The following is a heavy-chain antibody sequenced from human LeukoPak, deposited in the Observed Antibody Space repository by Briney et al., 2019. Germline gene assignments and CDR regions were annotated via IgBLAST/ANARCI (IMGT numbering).Heavy chain of an antibody. Sequence: PSETLSLTCAVYGGSFSGYYWSWIRQPPEKGLEWIGEINHSGSTNYNPSLKSRVTISVDTSKNQFSLKLSSVTAADTAVYYCARGRGYGMDVWGQGTTVTVSS. CDR2: INHSGST. J-gene: IGHJ6*02. CDR3: ARGRGYGMDV. CDR1: GGSFSGYY. V-gene: IGHV4-34*01.